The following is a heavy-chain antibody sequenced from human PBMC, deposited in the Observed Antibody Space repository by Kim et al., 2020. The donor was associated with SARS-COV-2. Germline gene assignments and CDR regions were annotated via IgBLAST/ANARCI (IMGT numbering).Heavy chain of an antibody. D-gene: IGHD3-3*01. CDR1: GFTFGDYA. Sequence: GGSLRLSCAASGFTFGDYAMHWVRQAPGKGLEWVSGISWNSGSIGYADSVKGRFTISRDNAKNSLFLQMNSLRAEDTALYYCAKGPPEVEKAFLDYWGQGTLVTVSS. J-gene: IGHJ4*02. V-gene: IGHV3-9*01. CDR2: ISWNSGSI. CDR3: AKGPPEVEKAFLDY.